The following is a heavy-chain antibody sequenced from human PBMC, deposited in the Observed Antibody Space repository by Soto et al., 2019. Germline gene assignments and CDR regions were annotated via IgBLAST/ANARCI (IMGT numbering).Heavy chain of an antibody. D-gene: IGHD3-3*02. CDR2: VSGSGSIT. V-gene: IGHV3-23*01. Sequence: EVQLLESGGGLAQPGGSLRLSCEASGFTFGDYAVSWVRQAPRKGLEWVSTVSGSGSITNYADSVRGRFTISRDNSRNTLYLQMNTLRDDDTAVYYCARGSTVHFRGYFVLWGQGTLVTVSS. J-gene: IGHJ1*01. CDR1: GFTFGDYA. CDR3: ARGSTVHFRGYFVL.